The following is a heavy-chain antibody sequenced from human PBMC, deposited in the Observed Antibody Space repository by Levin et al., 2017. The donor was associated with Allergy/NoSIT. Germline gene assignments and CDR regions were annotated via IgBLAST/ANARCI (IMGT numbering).Heavy chain of an antibody. CDR3: ARLESGWTYYFDY. J-gene: IGHJ4*02. CDR1: GGSISSSNYY. CDR2: IYYSGST. Sequence: SETLSLTCTVSGGSISSSNYYWGWIRQPPGKGLEWIGSIYYSGSTYYNPSLKSRVTISVDTSKNQFSLKLSSVTAADTAVYYCARLESGWTYYFDYWGQGTLVTVSS. D-gene: IGHD6-19*01. V-gene: IGHV4-39*01.